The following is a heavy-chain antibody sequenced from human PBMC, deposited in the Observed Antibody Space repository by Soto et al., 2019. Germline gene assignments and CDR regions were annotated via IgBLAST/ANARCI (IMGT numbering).Heavy chain of an antibody. CDR2: IYDSGSA. Sequence: QVQLQESGPGLVKPSETLSLTCTVSGDSISSSYWSWIRQPPGKGLEWIGYIYDSGSADYNPYLKSRVTMSVDPSKNQFSLKLSAVTAADTAVYYCARRHYDRSGFDAFDIWGQGTMVTVSS. J-gene: IGHJ3*02. CDR1: GDSISSSY. D-gene: IGHD3-22*01. V-gene: IGHV4-59*08. CDR3: ARRHYDRSGFDAFDI.